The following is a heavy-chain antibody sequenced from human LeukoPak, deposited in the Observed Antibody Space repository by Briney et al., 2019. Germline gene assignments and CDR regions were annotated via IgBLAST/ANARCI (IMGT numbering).Heavy chain of an antibody. Sequence: GASVKVSCKASGYTFTCYYMHWVRQAPGQGLEWMGWINPNSGGTNYAQKFQGRVTMTRDTSISTAHMELSRLRSDDTAVYYCARGGPYDFWSGYYFHNNWFDPWGQGTLVTVSS. CDR3: ARGGPYDFWSGYYFHNNWFDP. J-gene: IGHJ5*02. CDR1: GYTFTCYY. V-gene: IGHV1-2*02. D-gene: IGHD3-3*01. CDR2: INPNSGGT.